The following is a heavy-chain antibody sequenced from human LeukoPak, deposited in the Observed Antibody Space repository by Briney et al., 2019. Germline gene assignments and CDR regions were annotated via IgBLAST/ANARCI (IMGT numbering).Heavy chain of an antibody. J-gene: IGHJ1*01. CDR2: IYPGESDT. Sequence: GESLKISCKGSGYSFTSYWIDWVRQMPGKGLEWMGIIYPGESDTRYSPSFQGQVTISADKSISTAYLQWSSLKASDTAMYYCARPLVSITMIVVVITTSPGNEAEYFQHWGQGTLVTVSS. D-gene: IGHD3-22*01. CDR3: ARPLVSITMIVVVITTSPGNEAEYFQH. V-gene: IGHV5-51*01. CDR1: GYSFTSYW.